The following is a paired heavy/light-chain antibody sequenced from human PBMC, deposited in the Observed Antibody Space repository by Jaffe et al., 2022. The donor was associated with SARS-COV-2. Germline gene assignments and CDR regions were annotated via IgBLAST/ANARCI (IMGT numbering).Light chain of an antibody. CDR2: KIS. J-gene: IGKJ1*01. Sequence: DIVMTQTPLSSPVTLGQPASISCRSSQSLVHSDGNTYLSWLHQRPGQPPRLLIYKISHRFPGVPDRFSGSGAGTDFTLKISGVEAEDVGLYYCMQAAQFPHTFGQATKVEI. V-gene: IGKV2-24*01. CDR1: QSLVHSDGNTY. CDR3: MQAAQFPHT.
Heavy chain of an antibody. D-gene: IGHD3-3*01. CDR1: GFIFSNYA. CDR3: TSRFLANFDY. V-gene: IGHV3-30*04. Sequence: QVQLVESGGGVVQPGRSLRLSCAASGFIFSNYAMHWVRQAPGKGLEWVAVISFDGSNKYHADSVKGRFTISRDNSKNTLYLQMNSLRPEDTAVYYCTSRFLANFDYWGQGTLVTISS. CDR2: ISFDGSNK. J-gene: IGHJ4*02.